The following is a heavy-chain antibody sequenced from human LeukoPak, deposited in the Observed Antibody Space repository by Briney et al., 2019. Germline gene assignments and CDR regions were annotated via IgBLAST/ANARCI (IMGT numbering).Heavy chain of an antibody. J-gene: IGHJ4*02. V-gene: IGHV3-7*01. D-gene: IGHD3-22*01. CDR2: IQQDGSAK. Sequence: GGSLRLSCAASGFTFSTSWMSWVRQAPGQGLEWVANIQQDGSAKYYADSVQGRFTISRDNAKNTIYLQMNRLRAEDTAVYYCARFSLYDNSGYYSLLFDFWGQGTLGTASS. CDR3: ARFSLYDNSGYYSLLFDF. CDR1: GFTFSTSW.